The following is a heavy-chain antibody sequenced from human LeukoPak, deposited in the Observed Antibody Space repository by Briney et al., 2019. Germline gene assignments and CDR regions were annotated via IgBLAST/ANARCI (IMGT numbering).Heavy chain of an antibody. CDR2: IYYSGST. CDR3: ARYIVVVVAATSNWFDP. D-gene: IGHD2-15*01. CDR1: GGSISSSSYY. Sequence: SETLSLTCTVSGGSISSSSYYWGWIRQPPGKGLEWIGSIYYSGSTYYNPSLKSRVTISVDTSKNQFSLKLSSVTAADTAVYYCARYIVVVVAATSNWFDPWGQGTLVAVSS. J-gene: IGHJ5*02. V-gene: IGHV4-39*01.